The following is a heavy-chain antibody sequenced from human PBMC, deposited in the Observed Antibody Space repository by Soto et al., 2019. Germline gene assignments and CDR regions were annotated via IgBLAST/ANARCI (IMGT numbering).Heavy chain of an antibody. CDR3: ARKVGMENWFDP. D-gene: IGHD3-22*01. Sequence: KQSQTLSLTCTVSGGSISSSSYYWGWIRQPPGKGLEWIGSIYYSGSTYYNPSLKSRVTISVDTSKNQFSLKLSSVTAADTAVYYCARKVGMENWFDPWGQGTLVTVSS. V-gene: IGHV4-39*01. CDR1: GGSISSSSYY. J-gene: IGHJ5*02. CDR2: IYYSGST.